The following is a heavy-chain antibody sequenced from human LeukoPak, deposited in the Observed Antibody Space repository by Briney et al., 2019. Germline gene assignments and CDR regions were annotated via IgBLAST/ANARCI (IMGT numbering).Heavy chain of an antibody. CDR3: ARVYYDILTGYPWFDY. J-gene: IGHJ4*02. D-gene: IGHD3-9*01. V-gene: IGHV1-2*02. CDR1: AYTFTRYY. Sequence: ASVTVPYKPSAYTFTRYYLHWVRQAPGQGLEWMGWINPNSGGPNYAHKFQGKVTMTRDKSISTVYMELSRLRSDDTAVYNCARVYYDILTGYPWFDYWGQGTLITASA. CDR2: INPNSGGP.